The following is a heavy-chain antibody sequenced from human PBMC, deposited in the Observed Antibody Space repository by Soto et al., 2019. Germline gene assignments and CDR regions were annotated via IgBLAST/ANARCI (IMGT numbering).Heavy chain of an antibody. V-gene: IGHV4-31*03. Sequence: QVQLQESGPGLVRPSQILSLNCTVSGGSMTSGGYYWNWIRHPPRMGLEWIGLIHNSGSLYYNPSLRSRLFISLDTSTNQFPLRLSSVTVADSAVYYCARRGDTLPSFYFGMDVWGQGTTVTVSS. CDR2: IHNSGSL. J-gene: IGHJ6*02. D-gene: IGHD5-18*01. CDR3: ARRGDTLPSFYFGMDV. CDR1: GGSMTSGGYY.